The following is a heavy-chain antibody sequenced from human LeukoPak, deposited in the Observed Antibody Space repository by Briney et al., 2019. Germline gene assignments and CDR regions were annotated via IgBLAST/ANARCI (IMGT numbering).Heavy chain of an antibody. Sequence: GGSLRLSCAASGFTLSSYSMNWVRQAPGKGLEWVSSISSSSSYIYYADSVKGRFTISRDNAKNSLYLQMNSLRAEDTAVYYCARAPRNGYYNYWGQGTLVTVSS. J-gene: IGHJ4*02. CDR3: ARAPRNGYYNY. CDR1: GFTLSSYS. CDR2: ISSSSSYI. D-gene: IGHD3-3*01. V-gene: IGHV3-21*01.